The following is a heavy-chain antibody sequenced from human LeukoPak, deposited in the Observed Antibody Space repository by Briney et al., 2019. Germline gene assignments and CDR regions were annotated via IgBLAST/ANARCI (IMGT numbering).Heavy chain of an antibody. J-gene: IGHJ4*02. V-gene: IGHV4-59*01. CDR3: ASGDRVAAAGAFDH. CDR1: GGSISSYY. Sequence: SETLSLTCTVSGGSISSYYWSWIRQPPGKGLEWIGYIYYSGSTNYNPSLKSRVTISVDTSKNQFSLKLSSVTAADTAVYYCASGDRVAAAGAFDHWGQGTLVTVSS. CDR2: IYYSGST. D-gene: IGHD6-13*01.